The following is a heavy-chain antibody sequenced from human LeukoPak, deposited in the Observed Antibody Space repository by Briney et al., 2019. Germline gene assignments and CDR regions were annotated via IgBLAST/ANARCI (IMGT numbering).Heavy chain of an antibody. CDR3: AKCPYYYGSGGNNWFDP. CDR2: ISGSGGST. D-gene: IGHD3-10*01. CDR1: GFTFSSYA. J-gene: IGHJ5*02. V-gene: IGHV3-23*01. Sequence: GGSLRLSCAASGFTFSSYAMSWVRQAPGKGLEWVSAISGSGGSTYYADSVKGRFTISRDNSKNTLYLQMNSLRAEDTAVYYCAKCPYYYGSGGNNWFDPWGQGTLVTVSS.